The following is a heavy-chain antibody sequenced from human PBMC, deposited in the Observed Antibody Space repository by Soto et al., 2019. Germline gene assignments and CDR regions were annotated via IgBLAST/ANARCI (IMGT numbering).Heavy chain of an antibody. J-gene: IGHJ5*02. CDR3: AHAPDYGDYDWFDP. V-gene: IGHV2-5*02. Sequence: QITLKESGPPLVKPTQTLTLTCTFSGFSLSTSGVGVGWIRQPPGKALEWLALIYWDDDKRYSPSLKSRLTITKDTSKNQVVLTMTNMDPVDTATYYCAHAPDYGDYDWFDPWGQGTLVTVSS. CDR2: IYWDDDK. D-gene: IGHD4-17*01. CDR1: GFSLSTSGVG.